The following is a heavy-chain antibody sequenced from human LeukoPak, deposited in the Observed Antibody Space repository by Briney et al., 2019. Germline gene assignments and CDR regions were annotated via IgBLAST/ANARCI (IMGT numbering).Heavy chain of an antibody. V-gene: IGHV3-23*01. CDR1: GFTFSSYA. J-gene: IGHJ4*02. CDR2: ISGSGGST. Sequence: GGSLRLSCAASGFTFSSYAMSWVRQAPGKGLEWVSAISGSGGSTYYADSVKGRFTISRDNSKNTPYLRMNSLRAEDTAVYYCAKEGYYGDHFDYWGQGTLVTVSS. D-gene: IGHD4-17*01. CDR3: AKEGYYGDHFDY.